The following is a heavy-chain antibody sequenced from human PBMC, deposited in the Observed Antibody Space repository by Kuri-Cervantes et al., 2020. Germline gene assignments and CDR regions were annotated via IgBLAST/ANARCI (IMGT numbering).Heavy chain of an antibody. CDR2: IYSGGST. V-gene: IGHV3-53*05. J-gene: IGHJ4*02. Sequence: GGSLRLSCAASGFTVSSNYMSWVRQAPGKGLEWVSVIYSGGSTYYADSVKGRFTISRDNSKNTLYLQMNSLRAEDTAVYYCARVGVLMVYARGGEDYWGQGTLVTVSS. D-gene: IGHD2-8*01. CDR1: GFTVSSNY. CDR3: ARVGVLMVYARGGEDY.